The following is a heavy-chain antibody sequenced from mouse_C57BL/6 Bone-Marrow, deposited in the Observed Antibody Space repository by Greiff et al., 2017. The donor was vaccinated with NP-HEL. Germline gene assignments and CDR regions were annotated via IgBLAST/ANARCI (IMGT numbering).Heavy chain of an antibody. D-gene: IGHD1-1*01. CDR2: FHPYNDDT. V-gene: IGHV1-47*01. J-gene: IGHJ2*01. Sequence: VQRVESGAELVKPGASVKMSCKASGYTFTTYPIEWMKQNHGKSLEWIGNFHPYNDDTKYNEKFKGKATLTVEKSSSTVYLELSRLTSDDSAVYYCARGYYGSSYLDYWGQGTTLTVSS. CDR1: GYTFTTYP. CDR3: ARGYYGSSYLDY.